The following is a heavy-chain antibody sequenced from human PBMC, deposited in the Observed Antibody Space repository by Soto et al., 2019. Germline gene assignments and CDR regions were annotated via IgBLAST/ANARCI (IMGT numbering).Heavy chain of an antibody. D-gene: IGHD1-1*01. CDR1: GDSISSGGYY. J-gene: IGHJ5*02. CDR2: IYYSGST. Sequence: SETLSLTFTVSGDSISSGGYYWSWIRQHPGKGLEWIGYIYYSGSTYYSPSLKSRVTISVDTSKNQFSLKLSSVTAADTAVYYCASFSTGTPGGFDPWGQGTLVTVSS. V-gene: IGHV4-31*03. CDR3: ASFSTGTPGGFDP.